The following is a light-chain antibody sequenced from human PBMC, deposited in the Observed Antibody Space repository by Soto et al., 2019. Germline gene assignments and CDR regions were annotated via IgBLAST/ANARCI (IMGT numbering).Light chain of an antibody. CDR3: QQFLSTPLT. V-gene: IGKV4-1*01. J-gene: IGKJ4*01. CDR1: QSVLYSSNNKNY. CDR2: WAS. Sequence: DIVMTQSPDSLAVSLGERATINCKSSQSVLYSSNNKNYLAWYQQQPGQPPKLLISWASTRESGVPDRFRGSGSGTDFSLSISSLQAEDVAIYYCQQFLSTPLTFGGGTKVEIK.